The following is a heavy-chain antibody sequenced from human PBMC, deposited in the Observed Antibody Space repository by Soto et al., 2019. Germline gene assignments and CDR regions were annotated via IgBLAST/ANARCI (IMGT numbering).Heavy chain of an antibody. V-gene: IGHV4-30-4*01. D-gene: IGHD3-10*01. CDR3: ASLWFGELPYYYYGMDV. CDR2: IYYSGST. J-gene: IGHJ6*02. Sequence: SETLSLTCTVSGGSISSGDYYWSWIRQPPGKGLEWIGYIYYSGSTYYNPSLKSRVTISVDTSKNQFSLKLSSVTAADTAVYYCASLWFGELPYYYYGMDVWGQGTTVTVSS. CDR1: GGSISSGDYY.